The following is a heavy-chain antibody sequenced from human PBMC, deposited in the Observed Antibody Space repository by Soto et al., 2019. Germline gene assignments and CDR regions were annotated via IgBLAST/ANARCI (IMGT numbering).Heavy chain of an antibody. CDR2: INHSGSA. J-gene: IGHJ4*02. D-gene: IGHD3-22*01. Sequence: QVQLQQWGAGLXXXXXXXSLTCGVSGGSXXGSYWSWIRQPPGKGLEWIGEINHSGSANYNPSLKSRITISLDTSKNFFSLKLRSVTAADTAVXXXXAXXXXSDSSSDYSDYFDYWGQGTLVTVSS. CDR1: GGSXXGSY. CDR3: XAXXXXSDSSSDYSDYFDY. V-gene: IGHV4-34*01.